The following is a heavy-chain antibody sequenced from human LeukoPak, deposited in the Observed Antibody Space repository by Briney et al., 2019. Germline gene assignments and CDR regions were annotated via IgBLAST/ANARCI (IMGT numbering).Heavy chain of an antibody. V-gene: IGHV4-31*03. CDR1: GGSISSGGYY. D-gene: IGHD3-22*01. Sequence: PSQTLSLTCTVSGGSISSGGYYWSWIRQHPGKGLEWIVYIYYSGSTYYNPSLKSRVTISVYTSKNQFSLKLSSVTAADTAVYYCASWSYYYDSSGYPKPPIWGQGTMVTVSS. CDR3: ASWSYYYDSSGYPKPPI. J-gene: IGHJ3*02. CDR2: IYYSGST.